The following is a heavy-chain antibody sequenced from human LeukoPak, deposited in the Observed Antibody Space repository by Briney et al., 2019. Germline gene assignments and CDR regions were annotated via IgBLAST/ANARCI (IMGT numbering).Heavy chain of an antibody. CDR1: GFTFSSHW. CDR3: AGGWYYFDY. J-gene: IGHJ4*02. CDR2: ISPDGSTT. Sequence: GGSLRLSCAASGFTFSSHWMHWVRQAPGKGLVWVSRISPDGSTTKNADSVKGRFTISRDNARSTLFLQLNSLRAEDTAVYYCAGGWYYFDYWGQGTLVTVSS. V-gene: IGHV3-74*03. D-gene: IGHD6-19*01.